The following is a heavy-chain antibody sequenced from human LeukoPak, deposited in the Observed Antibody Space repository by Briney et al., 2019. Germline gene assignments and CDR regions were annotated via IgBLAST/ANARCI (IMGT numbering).Heavy chain of an antibody. CDR1: GFTFSRYA. J-gene: IGHJ4*02. CDR2: ISYDESKE. V-gene: IGHV3-30-3*01. CDR3: AREGGYCSSTTCYFDS. D-gene: IGHD2-2*01. Sequence: PGRSLRLSCAASGFTFSRYAMHWVRQAPGKGLEWVAVISYDESKESYADSVKGRFTVSRDNSKNTLYLQMNSPRAEDTAVYYCAREGGYCSSTTCYFDSWGQGTLVTVSS.